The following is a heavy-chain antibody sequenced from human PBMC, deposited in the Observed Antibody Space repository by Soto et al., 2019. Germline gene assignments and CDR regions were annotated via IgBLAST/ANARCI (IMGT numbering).Heavy chain of an antibody. V-gene: IGHV4-4*02. Sequence: PSETLSLTCAVSSGSISSSNWWSWVRQPPGKGLEWIGEIYHSGSTNYNPSLKSRVTISVDKSKNQFSLKLSSVTAADTAVYYCARRSFGSSWYFDYWGQGTLVTVSS. CDR1: SGSISSSNW. CDR2: IYHSGST. CDR3: ARRSFGSSWYFDY. D-gene: IGHD6-13*01. J-gene: IGHJ4*02.